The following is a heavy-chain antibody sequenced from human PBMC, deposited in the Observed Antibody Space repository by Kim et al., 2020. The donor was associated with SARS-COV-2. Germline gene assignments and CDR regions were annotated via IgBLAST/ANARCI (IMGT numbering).Heavy chain of an antibody. J-gene: IGHJ5*02. CDR2: T. V-gene: IGHV4-39*01. Sequence: TYYNPSLKSRVTISVDTSKNQFSLKLSSVTAADTAVYYCARRWSSSQFDPWGQGTLVTVSS. D-gene: IGHD6-13*01. CDR3: ARRWSSSQFDP.